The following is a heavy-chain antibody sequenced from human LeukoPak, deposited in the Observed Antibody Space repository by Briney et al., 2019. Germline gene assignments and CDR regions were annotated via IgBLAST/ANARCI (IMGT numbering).Heavy chain of an antibody. Sequence: PGRSLRLSCAASGFTFSSYGMHWVRQAPGKGLEWVAVISYDGSNKYYADSVKGRFTISRDNSKNTLYLQMNSLRAEDAAVYYCAKSCLNTPCPFDPWGQGTLVTVSS. CDR1: GFTFSSYG. J-gene: IGHJ5*02. V-gene: IGHV3-30*18. D-gene: IGHD2-15*01. CDR3: AKSCLNTPCPFDP. CDR2: ISYDGSNK.